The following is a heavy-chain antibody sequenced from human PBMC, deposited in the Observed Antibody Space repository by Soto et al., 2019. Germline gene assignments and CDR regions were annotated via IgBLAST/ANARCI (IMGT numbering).Heavy chain of an antibody. Sequence: QVQLQESGPGLVKPSETLSLTCTVSGGSICSDYWSWIRQPPGKGLEWIGYIYYSGATSYNPSLKSRVTISIDRSKNQFSLKLTSVTAADTAVFYCGRVRSGHYADYWGQGALVTVSS. J-gene: IGHJ4*02. V-gene: IGHV4-59*01. D-gene: IGHD3-10*01. CDR3: GRVRSGHYADY. CDR1: GGSICSDY. CDR2: IYYSGAT.